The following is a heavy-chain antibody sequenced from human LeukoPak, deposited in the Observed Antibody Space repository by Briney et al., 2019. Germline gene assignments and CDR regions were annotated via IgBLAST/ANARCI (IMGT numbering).Heavy chain of an antibody. CDR1: GFTFSSYW. D-gene: IGHD5-18*01. Sequence: GGSLRLSCAASGFTFSSYWMSWVRQAPGKGLEWVANIKQDGSEKYSVDSVKGRFTISRDNAKNSLYLQMNSLRTEDTAVYYCARDVRGSVTSYFYYYMDVWGKGTTVTVSS. CDR3: ARDVRGSVTSYFYYYMDV. CDR2: IKQDGSEK. V-gene: IGHV3-7*01. J-gene: IGHJ6*03.